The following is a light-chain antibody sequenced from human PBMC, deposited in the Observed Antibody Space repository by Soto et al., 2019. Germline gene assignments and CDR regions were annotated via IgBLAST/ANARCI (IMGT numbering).Light chain of an antibody. Sequence: DIQLAQSPSTLSASVGDRVTLTCRASQSLNSRLAWYQQRPGKVPKLLIYAASTLQSGVPSRFSGSGSGTDFTLTISSVQPEDVATYYCRKYNSAPRTFGQGTRLEIK. V-gene: IGKV1-27*01. CDR1: QSLNSR. CDR3: RKYNSAPRT. J-gene: IGKJ5*01. CDR2: AAS.